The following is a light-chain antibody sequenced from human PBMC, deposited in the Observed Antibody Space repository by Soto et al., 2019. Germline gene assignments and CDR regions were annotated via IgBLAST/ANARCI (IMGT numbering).Light chain of an antibody. CDR2: EVS. CDR3: SSYTSSGTRV. CDR1: TSDVGGYNF. Sequence: QSVLTQPASVSGSPGQSITISCTGTTSDVGGYNFVSWYQLHPGKAPKLMIFEVSNRPSGVSNRFSGSKSGNTASLTISGLQAEDEADYYCSSYTSSGTRVFGTGPKLTVL. V-gene: IGLV2-14*01. J-gene: IGLJ1*01.